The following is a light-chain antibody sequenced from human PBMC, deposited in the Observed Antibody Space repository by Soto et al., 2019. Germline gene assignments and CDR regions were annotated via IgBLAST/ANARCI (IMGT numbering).Light chain of an antibody. V-gene: IGLV1-51*01. CDR3: ATWDSTLSAVV. CDR1: SSNIGNNY. Sequence: QSVLTQLPSVSAAPRQKVTISCSGSSSNIGNNYVSWYQQLPGTAPKLLIYDNDKQPSGIPDRFSGSKSGTSATLDITGLQTGDEADYYCATWDSTLSAVVFGGGTKLTVL. J-gene: IGLJ2*01. CDR2: DND.